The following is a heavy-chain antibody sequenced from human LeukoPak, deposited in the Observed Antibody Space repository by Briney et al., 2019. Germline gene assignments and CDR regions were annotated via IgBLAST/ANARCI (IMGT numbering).Heavy chain of an antibody. J-gene: IGHJ4*02. CDR3: ARGVSYGSGSYYYFDY. D-gene: IGHD3-10*01. V-gene: IGHV3-21*01. Sequence: GGSLRLSCAASGFTFSTYSMNWVRQAPGKGLEGVSSISSSCSYIYYADSVKGRFTISRDNAQNSLYLQMNSLRAEDTAVYYCARGVSYGSGSYYYFDYWGQGTLVTVSS. CDR1: GFTFSTYS. CDR2: ISSSCSYI.